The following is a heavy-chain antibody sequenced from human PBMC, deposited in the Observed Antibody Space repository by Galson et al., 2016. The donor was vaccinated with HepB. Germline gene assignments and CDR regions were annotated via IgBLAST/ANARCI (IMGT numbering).Heavy chain of an antibody. CDR1: ISNGDYY. D-gene: IGHD3-9*01. CDR2: VYHSGST. Sequence: ISNGDYYWSWIRQPPGKGLEWIGYVYHSGSTYYNPSLKNRTTISVDTSKNQFSLKLNSVTAADTAIYYCARDRNDIGLDSWGQGTLVTVSS. J-gene: IGHJ4*02. V-gene: IGHV4-30-4*01. CDR3: ARDRNDIGLDS.